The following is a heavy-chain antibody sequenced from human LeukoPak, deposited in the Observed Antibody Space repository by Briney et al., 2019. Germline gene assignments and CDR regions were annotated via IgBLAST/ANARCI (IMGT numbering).Heavy chain of an antibody. Sequence: PSETLSLTCTVSGGSISSYYWSWIRQPAGKGLEWIGRIYTSGSTNYNPSLKSRVTMSVDTSKNQFSLKLSSVTAADTAVYYCAREQGITGTPHGGYYYYYMDVWGKGTTVTVSS. D-gene: IGHD1-20*01. CDR2: IYTSGST. J-gene: IGHJ6*03. V-gene: IGHV4-4*07. CDR3: AREQGITGTPHGGYYYYYMDV. CDR1: GGSISSYY.